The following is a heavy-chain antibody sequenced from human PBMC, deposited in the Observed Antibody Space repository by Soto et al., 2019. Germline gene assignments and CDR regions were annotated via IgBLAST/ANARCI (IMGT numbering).Heavy chain of an antibody. D-gene: IGHD2-15*01. J-gene: IGHJ6*03. CDR3: ARGIGSYYYMDV. Sequence: GGSLRVSCAASGFTFSSYDMHWVRQATGKGLEWVSTIGAAGDTSYPGSVKGRFTISRENARNSLYLQMNSLRAGDTAVYYCARGIGSYYYMDVWGKGTTVTVSS. V-gene: IGHV3-13*01. CDR2: IGAAGDT. CDR1: GFTFSSYD.